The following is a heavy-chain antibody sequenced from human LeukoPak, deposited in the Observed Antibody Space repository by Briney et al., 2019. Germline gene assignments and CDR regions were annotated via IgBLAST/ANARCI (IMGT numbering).Heavy chain of an antibody. CDR2: IHPTSGGT. J-gene: IGHJ5*02. Sequence: ASVKVSCKASGYTFTGYYMHWVRQAPGQGLEWMGWIHPTSGGTTYAQKFQGRVTMTRDTSVSTAYMELTRLTSDDTAVYYCARDRTALVVVPATYNWFDPWGQGTLVTVSS. CDR1: GYTFTGYY. V-gene: IGHV1-2*02. D-gene: IGHD2-15*01. CDR3: ARDRTALVVVPATYNWFDP.